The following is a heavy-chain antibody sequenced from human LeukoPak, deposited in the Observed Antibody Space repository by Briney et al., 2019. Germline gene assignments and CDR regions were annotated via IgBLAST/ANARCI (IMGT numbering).Heavy chain of an antibody. D-gene: IGHD3-22*01. J-gene: IGHJ4*02. CDR1: EFRFGRDW. Sequence: QPGGSLRLTCVASEFRFGRDWISWVRQAPGKGLEWVSTITGSDDRTYYADSVKGRFTISRDYSKNTLYLQINSLRAEDTAIYYCAKGPQLNSGYHPDSWGQGTLVSVSS. CDR2: ITGSDDRT. CDR3: AKGPQLNSGYHPDS. V-gene: IGHV3-23*01.